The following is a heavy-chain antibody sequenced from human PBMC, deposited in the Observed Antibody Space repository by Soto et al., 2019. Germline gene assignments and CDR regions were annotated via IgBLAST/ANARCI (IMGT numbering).Heavy chain of an antibody. V-gene: IGHV1-18*01. Sequence: QVQLVQSGAEVKKPGASVKVSCKASGYTFTNYGITWVRQAPGQGLEWMGWISANNGNTHYAQKLQGRVTMTTDTSTSTAYLELRSLRSDDTAVFYCARMRHYGSASCYSGGDSWGQGTLVTVSS. CDR2: ISANNGNT. D-gene: IGHD3-10*01. CDR1: GYTFTNYG. J-gene: IGHJ4*02. CDR3: ARMRHYGSASCYSGGDS.